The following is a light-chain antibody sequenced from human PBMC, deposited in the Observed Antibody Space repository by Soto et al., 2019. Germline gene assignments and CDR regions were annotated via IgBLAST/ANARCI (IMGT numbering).Light chain of an antibody. CDR1: RSVGTS. J-gene: IGKJ5*01. V-gene: IGKV3-15*01. Sequence: ETVMTQSPATLSLSPGERATLSCRASRSVGTSLAWYQQRPGQPPRLLTFGAYARVADVPARFSGSGSGTEFTHTISSLQSEDCAVYYCQQYNNWPPITFGQGTRLEIK. CDR2: GAY. CDR3: QQYNNWPPIT.